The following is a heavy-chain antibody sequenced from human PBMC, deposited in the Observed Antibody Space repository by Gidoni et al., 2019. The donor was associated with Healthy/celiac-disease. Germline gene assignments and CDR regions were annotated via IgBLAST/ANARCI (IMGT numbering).Heavy chain of an antibody. J-gene: IGHJ5*02. CDR1: GYNLTELS. CDR3: ATYTDNPSEGGSYYGWFDP. D-gene: IGHD3-22*01. Sequence: HVKRVQSGAEVKKRGASVKVSCKVYGYNLTELSMHWVRQAPGKGLEWMGGFAPEDGEPIYAQKFQGRVTMTEDTSTATAYMELSGLKSEYTAVYSCATYTDNPSEGGSYYGWFDPWGQGTLVTVSS. V-gene: IGHV1-24*01. CDR2: FAPEDGEP.